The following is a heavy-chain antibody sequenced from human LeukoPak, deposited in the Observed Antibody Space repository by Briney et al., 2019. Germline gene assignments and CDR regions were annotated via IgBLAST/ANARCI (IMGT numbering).Heavy chain of an antibody. V-gene: IGHV3-23*01. CDR3: AKSMVRGVIMDDAFDI. CDR1: GFTFSSYG. Sequence: PGGSLRLSCAASGFTFSSYGMSWVRQAPGKGLEWVSAISGSGGSTYYADSVKGRFTISRDNSKNTLYLQMNSLRAEDTAVYYCAKSMVRGVIMDDAFDIWGQGTMVTVSS. CDR2: ISGSGGST. J-gene: IGHJ3*02. D-gene: IGHD3-10*01.